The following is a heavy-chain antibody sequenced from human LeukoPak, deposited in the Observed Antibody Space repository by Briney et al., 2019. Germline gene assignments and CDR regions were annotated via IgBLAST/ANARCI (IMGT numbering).Heavy chain of an antibody. J-gene: IGHJ5*02. CDR2: INAGNGNT. CDR3: ARPAIAQGFWFDP. CDR1: GYTFTSYA. V-gene: IGHV1-3*01. D-gene: IGHD6-13*01. Sequence: AASVTVSCTASGYTFTSYAMHWVRQAPGQRLEWMGWINAGNGNTKYSQKFQGRVTITRDTSASTAYMELSSLRSEDTAVYYCARPAIAQGFWFDPWGQGTLVTVSS.